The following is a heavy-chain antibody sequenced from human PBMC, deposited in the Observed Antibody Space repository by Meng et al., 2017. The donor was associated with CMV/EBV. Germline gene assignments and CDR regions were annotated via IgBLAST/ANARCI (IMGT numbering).Heavy chain of an antibody. CDR2: IYSTGGT. J-gene: IGHJ4*02. CDR3: ARERGDDSGYNFDS. D-gene: IGHD3-22*01. V-gene: IGHV4-4*07. Sequence: QVQLQESGPGLGTPSETLSLTCSVSGGFFSGFFWTWTRQPAGKGLEWIGRIYSTGGTNYNPSFESRVTISLDGSNNQFSLKLNSVTAADTAIYYCARERGDDSGYNFDSWGQGTLVTVSS. CDR1: GGFFSGFF.